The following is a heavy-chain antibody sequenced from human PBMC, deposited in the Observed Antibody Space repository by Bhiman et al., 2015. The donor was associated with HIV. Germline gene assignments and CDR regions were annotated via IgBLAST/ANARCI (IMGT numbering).Heavy chain of an antibody. CDR3: ARERDGAFDI. J-gene: IGHJ3*02. CDR2: LYSDGTT. V-gene: IGHV3-66*01. D-gene: IGHD5-24*01. CDR1: GFTFDDYG. Sequence: EVQLVESGGGVVRPGGSLRLSCAASGFTFDDYGMSWVRQAPGKGLEWVSILYSDGTTYYADSVKGRFTISRDNSKDTLYLQMNTLRAEDTAVYYCARERDGAFDIWGQGTMVTVSS.